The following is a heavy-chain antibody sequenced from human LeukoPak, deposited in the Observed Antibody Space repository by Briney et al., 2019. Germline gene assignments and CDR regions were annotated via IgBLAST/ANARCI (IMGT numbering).Heavy chain of an antibody. D-gene: IGHD6-19*01. Sequence: SETLSLTCTVSGGSISSSGYYWSWIRQPPGKGLEWIGYAYYSGSTTYNPSLESRVTISVDTSKNQFSLKLTAVTAADTAVYYCARNSAVATSRSWFDPWGQGTLVTVSS. CDR2: AYYSGST. J-gene: IGHJ5*02. V-gene: IGHV4-61*05. CDR1: GGSISSSGYY. CDR3: ARNSAVATSRSWFDP.